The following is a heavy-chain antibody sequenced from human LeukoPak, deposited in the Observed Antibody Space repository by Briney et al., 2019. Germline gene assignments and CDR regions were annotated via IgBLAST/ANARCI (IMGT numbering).Heavy chain of an antibody. CDR1: GFTFNNAW. CDR2: ISSNGGST. CDR3: ARGEWELPYFDY. D-gene: IGHD1-26*01. J-gene: IGHJ4*02. V-gene: IGHV3-64*01. Sequence: PGGSLRLSCAASGFTFNNAWMTWVRQAPGKGLEYVSVISSNGGSTYYANSVKGRFTISRDNSKNTLYLQVGSLRAEDMAAYYCARGEWELPYFDYWGQGTLVTVSS.